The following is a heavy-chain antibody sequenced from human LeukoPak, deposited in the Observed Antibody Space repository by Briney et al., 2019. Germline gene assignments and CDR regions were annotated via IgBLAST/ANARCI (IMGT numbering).Heavy chain of an antibody. CDR2: INPNSGGT. Sequence: ASVKVSCKASGYTFTGYYMHWVRQAPGQGLEWMGWINPNSGGTNYAQKFQGRVTMTRDTSISTAYMELSRLRSDDTAVYYCARTYGSGSYYFYYYYYMDVWGKGTTVTISS. J-gene: IGHJ6*03. CDR3: ARTYGSGSYYFYYYYYMDV. D-gene: IGHD3-10*01. CDR1: GYTFTGYY. V-gene: IGHV1-2*02.